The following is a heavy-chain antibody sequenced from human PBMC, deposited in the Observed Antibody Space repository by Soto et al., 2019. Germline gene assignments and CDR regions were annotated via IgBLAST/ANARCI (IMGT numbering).Heavy chain of an antibody. Sequence: SETLSLTCSVYGCPISEYYWSWIRQSPGKGLEWIGFASYSGSTNYSPSLRSRVTISVDTSKNQFSLRLNTVTAADTAVYYCAGTYSYGFINWLDPWGQGTLVTVSS. D-gene: IGHD3-16*02. V-gene: IGHV4-59*08. CDR1: GCPISEYY. CDR3: AGTYSYGFINWLDP. CDR2: ASYSGST. J-gene: IGHJ5*02.